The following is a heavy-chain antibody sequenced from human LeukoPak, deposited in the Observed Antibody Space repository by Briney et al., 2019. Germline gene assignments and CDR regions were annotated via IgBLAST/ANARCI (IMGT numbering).Heavy chain of an antibody. J-gene: IGHJ6*04. CDR2: ISANGGST. V-gene: IGHV3-23*01. CDR1: EFIFSSFA. CDR3: AELGITMIGGV. Sequence: GGSLRLSCAASEFIFSSFAMSWVRQAPGKGLEWVSAISANGGSTYDADSVKGRFTISRDNAKNSLYLQMNSLRAEDTAVYYCAELGITMIGGVWGKGTTVTISS. D-gene: IGHD3-10*02.